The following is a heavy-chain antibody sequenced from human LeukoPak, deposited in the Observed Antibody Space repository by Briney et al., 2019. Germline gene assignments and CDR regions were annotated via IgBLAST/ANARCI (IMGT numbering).Heavy chain of an antibody. CDR3: ARGSDYDFWSGYSDY. Sequence: GGSLRLSCAASGFTFSSYAMHWVRQAPGKGLEWVAVISYDGSNKYYADSVKGQFTISRDNSKNTLYLQMNSLRAEDTAVYYCARGSDYDFWSGYSDYWGQGTLVTVSS. D-gene: IGHD3-3*01. CDR1: GFTFSSYA. V-gene: IGHV3-30*04. CDR2: ISYDGSNK. J-gene: IGHJ4*02.